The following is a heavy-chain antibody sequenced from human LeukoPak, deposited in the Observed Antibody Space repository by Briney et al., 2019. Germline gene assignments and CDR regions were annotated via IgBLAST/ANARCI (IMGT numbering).Heavy chain of an antibody. D-gene: IGHD3-9*01. Sequence: GGSLRLSCAASGFTFSNAWMSWVRQAPGKGLEWVGRIKSKTDGGTTDYAAPVKGRFTISRDDSKNTLYLQMNSLKTEDTAVYYCAKEYFDWLSPFQHWGQGTLVTVSS. CDR1: GFTFSNAW. V-gene: IGHV3-15*01. J-gene: IGHJ1*01. CDR2: IKSKTDGGTT. CDR3: AKEYFDWLSPFQH.